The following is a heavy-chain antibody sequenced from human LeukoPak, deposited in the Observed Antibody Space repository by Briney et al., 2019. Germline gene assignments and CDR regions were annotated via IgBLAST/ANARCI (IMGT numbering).Heavy chain of an antibody. Sequence: PGGSLRLSCAASGLTFRNYGMHWVRQAPGKGLEWVAFIRYDGSNEWYADSGKGRFSIARDNSKNMLYLQMNSLRDQDTAVYYCATNSGTPPRYMNVWGKGTTVSVSS. CDR3: ATNSGTPPRYMNV. CDR2: IRYDGSNE. V-gene: IGHV3-30*02. J-gene: IGHJ6*03. D-gene: IGHD1-26*01. CDR1: GLTFRNYG.